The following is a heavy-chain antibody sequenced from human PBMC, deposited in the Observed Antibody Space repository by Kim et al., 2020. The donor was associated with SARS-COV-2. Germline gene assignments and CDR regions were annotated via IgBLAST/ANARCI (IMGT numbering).Heavy chain of an antibody. CDR3: ASSRENYYGMDV. J-gene: IGHJ6*02. V-gene: IGHV3-23*01. Sequence: YADSVKGRFTISRDNSKNTLYLQMNSLRAEDTAVYYCASSRENYYGMDVWGQGTTVTVSS. D-gene: IGHD3-10*01.